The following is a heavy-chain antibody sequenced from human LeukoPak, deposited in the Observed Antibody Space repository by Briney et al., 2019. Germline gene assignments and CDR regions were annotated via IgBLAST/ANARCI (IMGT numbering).Heavy chain of an antibody. J-gene: IGHJ4*02. D-gene: IGHD4-17*01. CDR3: ARGSHDYGDYGSLDY. CDR1: GGTFSSYA. CDR2: IIPIFGTA. V-gene: IGHV1-69*13. Sequence: GASVKVSCKASGGTFSSYAISWVRQAPGQGLKWMGGIIPIFGTANYAQKFQGRVTITADESTSTAYMELSSLRSEDTAVYYCARGSHDYGDYGSLDYWGQGTLVTVSS.